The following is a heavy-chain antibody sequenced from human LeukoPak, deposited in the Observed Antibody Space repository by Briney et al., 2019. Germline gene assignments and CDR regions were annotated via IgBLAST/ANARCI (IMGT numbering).Heavy chain of an antibody. J-gene: IGHJ6*03. CDR2: IYHSGST. CDR3: ARVGATRRLYYYMDV. Sequence: SETLSLTCVVYGCSISSTSYYWGWIRQPPGKGLEWIGEIYHSGSTNYNPSLKSRVTRSVDKSRNQSSLKLSSVTAADTAVYYCARVGATRRLYYYMDVWGKGTTVTVSS. D-gene: IGHD1-26*01. V-gene: IGHV4-39*07. CDR1: GCSISSTSYY.